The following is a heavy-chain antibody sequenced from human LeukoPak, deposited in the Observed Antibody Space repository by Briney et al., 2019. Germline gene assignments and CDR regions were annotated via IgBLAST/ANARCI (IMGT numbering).Heavy chain of an antibody. CDR2: ISRSGSTI. CDR3: ARDDFDTPLVNAPYYPDL. CDR1: GFTFSDYY. J-gene: IGHJ4*02. D-gene: IGHD5-18*01. V-gene: IGHV3-11*04. Sequence: GGSLRLSCVASGFTFSDYYMSWIRQAPGKGLEWVSHISRSGSTIFYADSVKGRFTISRDNANNSLYLEMKSLRAEDTAVYYCARDDFDTPLVNAPYYPDLWGQGTLVTVSS.